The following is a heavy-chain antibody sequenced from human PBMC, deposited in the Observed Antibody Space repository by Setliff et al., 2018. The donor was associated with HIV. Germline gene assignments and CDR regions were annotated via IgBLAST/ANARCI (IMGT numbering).Heavy chain of an antibody. V-gene: IGHV4-61*02. Sequence: SETLSLTCTFSGDSISSGNYYWSWIRQPAGKGLEWIGRIYSTGSTNYNPSLESRVSISLDTSKNQFSLKLTSVTAADTAVYYCAREAAHCSGDTCQFAFDSWGQGTLVTVSS. J-gene: IGHJ4*02. D-gene: IGHD2-15*01. CDR2: IYSTGST. CDR1: GDSISSGNYY. CDR3: AREAAHCSGDTCQFAFDS.